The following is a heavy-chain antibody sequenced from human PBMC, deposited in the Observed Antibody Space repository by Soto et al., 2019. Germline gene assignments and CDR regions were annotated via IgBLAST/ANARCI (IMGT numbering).Heavy chain of an antibody. CDR3: ARGSVASADKPSGMDV. CDR1: GYTFTSYG. V-gene: IGHV1-18*04. Sequence: ASVKVSCKASGYTFTSYGISWVRQAPGQGLEWMGWISAYNGNTNYAQKLQGRVTMTTDTSTSTAYMELSSLRSDDTAVYYCARGSVASADKPSGMDVWGQGTTVTVSS. CDR2: ISAYNGNT. J-gene: IGHJ6*02. D-gene: IGHD6-13*01.